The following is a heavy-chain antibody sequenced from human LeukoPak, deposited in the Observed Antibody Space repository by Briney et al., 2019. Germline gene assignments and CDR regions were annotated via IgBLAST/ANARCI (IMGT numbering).Heavy chain of an antibody. V-gene: IGHV3-49*04. J-gene: IGHJ4*02. CDR3: TRIRDAYTLDY. CDR2: IKSRTYGETT. D-gene: IGHD5-24*01. CDR1: GFTVSSSY. Sequence: PGGSLRLACAASGFTVSSSYMNWVRQAPGKGLEGVGFIKSRTYGETTGYAASVIGRFTISRDDSKSIAYLQIISLKTEDTAVYYCTRIRDAYTLDYWGQGTLVTVSS.